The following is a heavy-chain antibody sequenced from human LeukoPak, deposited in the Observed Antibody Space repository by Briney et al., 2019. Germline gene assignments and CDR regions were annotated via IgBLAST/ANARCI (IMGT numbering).Heavy chain of an antibody. CDR1: GYTFTSYH. J-gene: IGHJ4*02. V-gene: IGHV1-8*01. D-gene: IGHD1-14*01. CDR2: MNPNDSDI. Sequence: ASVKVSCKASGYTFTSYHINWVRQATGQGLEWVGWMNPNDSDIGYAQKFQGRVTMTRNTSIGTAYMELSSLRSEDTAIYYCVRVPPGTTIYAYWGQGTLVTVSS. CDR3: VRVPPGTTIYAY.